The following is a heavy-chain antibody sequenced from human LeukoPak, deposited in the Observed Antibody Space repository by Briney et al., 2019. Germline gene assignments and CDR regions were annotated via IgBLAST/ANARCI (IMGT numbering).Heavy chain of an antibody. D-gene: IGHD6-19*01. V-gene: IGHV3-23*01. Sequence: GASLRLSCAASGFTFSSYAMSWVRQAPGKGLEWVSAISGSGGSTYYADSVKGRFTISRDNSKNTLYLQMNSLRAEDTAVYYWAKDEVSRGWAPPPATFDYWGQGNLGTVSP. CDR2: ISGSGGST. J-gene: IGHJ4*01. CDR3: AKDEVSRGWAPPPATFDY. CDR1: GFTFSSYA.